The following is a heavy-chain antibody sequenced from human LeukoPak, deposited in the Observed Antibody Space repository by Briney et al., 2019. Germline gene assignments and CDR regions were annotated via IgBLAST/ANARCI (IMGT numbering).Heavy chain of an antibody. V-gene: IGHV4-59*08. CDR2: IYYSGST. Sequence: SETLSLTCTVSGGSISSYYWSWIRQPPGKGLEWIGYIYYSGSTNYNPSLKSRVTISVDTSKNQFSLKLSSVTAADTAVYYCARAFYRHGMDVWGQGTTVTVSS. CDR1: GGSISSYY. J-gene: IGHJ6*02. D-gene: IGHD3-16*02. CDR3: ARAFYRHGMDV.